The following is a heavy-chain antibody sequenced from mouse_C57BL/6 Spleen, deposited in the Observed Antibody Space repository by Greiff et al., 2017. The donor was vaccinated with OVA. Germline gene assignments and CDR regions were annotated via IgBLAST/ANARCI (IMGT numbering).Heavy chain of an antibody. CDR3: AREDYGSSFFDY. J-gene: IGHJ2*01. CDR2: ISSGSSTI. V-gene: IGHV5-17*01. Sequence: DVKLVESGGGLVKPGGSLKLSCAASGFTFSDYGMHWVRQAPEKGLEWVAYISSGSSTIYYADTVKGRFTISRDNAKNTLFLQMTSLRSEDTAMYYCAREDYGSSFFDYWGQGTTLTVSS. D-gene: IGHD1-1*01. CDR1: GFTFSDYG.